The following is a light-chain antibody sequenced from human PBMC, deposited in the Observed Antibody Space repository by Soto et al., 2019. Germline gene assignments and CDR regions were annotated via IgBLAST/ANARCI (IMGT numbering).Light chain of an antibody. CDR1: QSIINF. Sequence: IHMTQSPSSLSASFGDRLTITCRSSQSIINFLNWYQHKPGKAPNLLIFAASTLQSGVPSRFSGSGSGTDFTLTITSLQPEDFATYYCHQTYIAPWAFGQGTKVDIK. J-gene: IGKJ1*01. CDR3: HQTYIAPWA. CDR2: AAS. V-gene: IGKV1-39*01.